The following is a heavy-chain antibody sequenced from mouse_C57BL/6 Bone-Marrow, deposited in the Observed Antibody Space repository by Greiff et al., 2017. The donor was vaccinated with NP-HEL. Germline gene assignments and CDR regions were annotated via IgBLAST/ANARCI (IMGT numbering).Heavy chain of an antibody. CDR3: TTVGLRYYAMDY. Sequence: VQLQQSGAELVRPGASVKLSCTASGFNIKDYYMHWVKHRPEQGLEWIGRIDPEDGDTEYAPKFQGKATMTADTSSNTAYLQLSSLTSEDTAVYYCTTVGLRYYAMDYWGQGTSVTVSS. J-gene: IGHJ4*01. CDR1: GFNIKDYY. D-gene: IGHD2-4*01. CDR2: IDPEDGDT. V-gene: IGHV14-1*01.